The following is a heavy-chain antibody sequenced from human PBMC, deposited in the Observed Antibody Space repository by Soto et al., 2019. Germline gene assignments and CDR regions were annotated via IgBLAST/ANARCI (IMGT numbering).Heavy chain of an antibody. D-gene: IGHD2-2*01. V-gene: IGHV5-51*01. Sequence: PGESLKISCKGSGYSFTSYWIGWVRQMPGKGLEWMGIIYPGDSDTRYSPSFQGQVTISADKSISTAYLQWSSLKASDTAMYYCARPKCSSTSCSYYYGMDVWGQGTTVTVSS. CDR3: ARPKCSSTSCSYYYGMDV. CDR1: GYSFTSYW. CDR2: IYPGDSDT. J-gene: IGHJ6*02.